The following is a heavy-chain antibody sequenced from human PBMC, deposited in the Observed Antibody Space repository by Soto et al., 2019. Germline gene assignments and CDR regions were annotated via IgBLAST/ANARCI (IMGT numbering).Heavy chain of an antibody. CDR1: GFTFSDYY. V-gene: IGHV3-11*01. CDR3: ARDKRKSYYYDSSGYFDY. D-gene: IGHD3-22*01. Sequence: GGSLRLSCAASGFTFSDYYMSWIRQAPGKGLEWVSYISSSGSTIYYADSVKGRFTISRDNAKNSLYLQMNSLRAEDTAVYYCARDKRKSYYYDSSGYFDYWGQGTLVTVSS. J-gene: IGHJ4*02. CDR2: ISSSGSTI.